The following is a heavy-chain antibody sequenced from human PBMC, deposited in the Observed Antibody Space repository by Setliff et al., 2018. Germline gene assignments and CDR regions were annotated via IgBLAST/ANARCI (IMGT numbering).Heavy chain of an antibody. CDR1: GYSLSNYV. CDR2: INTKTGDP. CDR3: ARADHLVTTTFDY. Sequence: ASVKVSCKTSGYSLSNYVMNWVRQAPGQGLEWMGWINTKTGDPTYAQGYTGRFAFSLDTSDSATYLDISNLKAEDTATYYCARADHLVTTTFDYWGQGTLVTVSS. D-gene: IGHD4-17*01. V-gene: IGHV7-4-1*02. J-gene: IGHJ4*01.